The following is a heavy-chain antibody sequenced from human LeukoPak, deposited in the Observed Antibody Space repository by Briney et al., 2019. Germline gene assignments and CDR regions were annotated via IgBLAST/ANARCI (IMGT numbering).Heavy chain of an antibody. J-gene: IGHJ4*02. V-gene: IGHV3-20*01. CDR2: INWNGGTT. CDR3: ARDRSYGSFDY. D-gene: IGHD5-18*01. Sequence: GGSLRLSCAASGFTFSSYAMSWVRQAPGKGLEWVSGINWNGGTTGYVDSVKGRFTISRDNAKNSLYLQMNSLRAEDTALYHCARDRSYGSFDYWGQGILVTVSS. CDR1: GFTFSSYA.